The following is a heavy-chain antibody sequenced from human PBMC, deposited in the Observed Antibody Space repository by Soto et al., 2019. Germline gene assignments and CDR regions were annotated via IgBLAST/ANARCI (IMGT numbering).Heavy chain of an antibody. J-gene: IGHJ5*02. D-gene: IGHD4-17*01. CDR1: GFTLSSYA. Sequence: GGSLRLSCAASGFTLSSYAMSWVRQAPGKGLEWVSTFSGTGGYTYYADSVKGRFTISRDDSKNTLFLHMNSLRAADTAVYYCARGQRALITYGPFDTWGQGTLVTVSS. V-gene: IGHV3-23*01. CDR3: ARGQRALITYGPFDT. CDR2: FSGTGGYT.